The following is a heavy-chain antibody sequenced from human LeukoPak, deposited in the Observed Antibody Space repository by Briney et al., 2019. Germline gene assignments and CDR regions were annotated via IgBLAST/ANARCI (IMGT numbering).Heavy chain of an antibody. CDR3: ARDSVGNYDYVWGSYRYHETFDY. CDR1: GFTFSSYS. CDR2: ISSSSSYV. V-gene: IGHV3-21*01. D-gene: IGHD3-16*02. Sequence: PGGSLRLSCAASGFTFSSYSMNWVRQAPGKGLEWVSSISSSSSYVYYADSVKGRFTISRDNAKNSLYLQMNSLRAEDTAVYYSARDSVGNYDYVWGSYRYHETFDYWGQGTLVTVSS. J-gene: IGHJ4*02.